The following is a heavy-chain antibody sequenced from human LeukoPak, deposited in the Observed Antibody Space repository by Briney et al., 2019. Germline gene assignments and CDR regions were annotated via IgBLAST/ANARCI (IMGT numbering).Heavy chain of an antibody. CDR2: ISGDGINT. Sequence: TGGSLRLSCAASGFTFSNDYMHWVRQAPGKGLEWVSRISGDGINTAYADSVKGRFTISRDNAKNTVYLQTNSLRAEDTALYFCARDHSPGWFDPWGQGALVTVSS. V-gene: IGHV3-74*01. CDR1: GFTFSNDY. CDR3: ARDHSPGWFDP. J-gene: IGHJ5*02.